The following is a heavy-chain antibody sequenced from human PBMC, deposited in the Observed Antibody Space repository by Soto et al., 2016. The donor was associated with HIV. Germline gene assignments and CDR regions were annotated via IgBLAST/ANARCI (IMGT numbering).Heavy chain of an antibody. Sequence: EVQLVESGGGLVQPGGSLRLSCAASGFTVSSNYMSWVRQAPGKGLEWVSIIYNDGSTYYADSVKGRFTISRDNSQNTLYLQMNSLRVEDTAVYYCARHEAVFHHVGPGTLVTVSS. V-gene: IGHV3-66*04. J-gene: IGHJ1*01. CDR1: GFTVSSNY. D-gene: IGHD6-19*01. CDR2: IYNDGST. CDR3: ARHEAVFHH.